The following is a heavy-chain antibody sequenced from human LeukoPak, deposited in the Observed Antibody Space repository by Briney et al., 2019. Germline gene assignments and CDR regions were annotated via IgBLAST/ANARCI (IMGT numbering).Heavy chain of an antibody. CDR2: IIPIFGTA. J-gene: IGHJ4*02. V-gene: IGHV1-69*13. CDR3: ARVAVAGRDDDY. CDR1: GGTFSSYA. D-gene: IGHD6-19*01. Sequence: GASVKVSCKASGGTFSSYAISWVRQAPGQGLEWMGGIIPIFGTANYAQKFQGRVTITADESTSTAYMELSSLRSEDTAVYYCARVAVAGRDDDYWGQGTLVTVSS.